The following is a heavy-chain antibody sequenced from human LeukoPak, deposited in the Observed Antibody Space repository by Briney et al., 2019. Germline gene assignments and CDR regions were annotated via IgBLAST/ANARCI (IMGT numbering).Heavy chain of an antibody. D-gene: IGHD6-13*01. V-gene: IGHV3-23*01. CDR3: AKAVVGSSWYFFDY. J-gene: IGHJ4*02. CDR2: ISGSGGST. CDR1: RFTFSSYG. Sequence: GGSLRLSCVASRFTFSSYGMSWVRQAPGKGLEWVSAISGSGGSTYYADSVKGRFTISRDNSKNTLYLQVHSLRAEDTAVYYCAKAVVGSSWYFFDYWGQGTLVTVSS.